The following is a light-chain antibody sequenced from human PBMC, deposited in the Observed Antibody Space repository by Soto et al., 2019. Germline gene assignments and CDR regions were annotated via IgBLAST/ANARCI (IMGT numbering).Light chain of an antibody. CDR3: QQYNDWPWT. V-gene: IGKV3-15*01. Sequence: ESVMTESPVTLSVSPGERATLSCRASQSVSTKLAWYQHKPGQAPRLLIYGATTRAPDVPARFSGSGSGTDFILTISSLQSEDFAVYYCQQYNDWPWTFGQGTKVDIK. CDR1: QSVSTK. CDR2: GAT. J-gene: IGKJ1*01.